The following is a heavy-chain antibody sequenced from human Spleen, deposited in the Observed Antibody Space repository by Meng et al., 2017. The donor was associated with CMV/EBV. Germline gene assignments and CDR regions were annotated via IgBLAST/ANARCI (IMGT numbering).Heavy chain of an antibody. CDR3: ARGGRGWYFDN. CDR2: IYSGGGT. V-gene: IGHV4-31*03. J-gene: IGHJ4*02. CDR1: GGSISRGGAS. Sequence: CPVSGGSISRGGASRRWIRQHPGRGLEWIGYIYSGGGTYYTPSLKSRVTISVDTSKNQFSLKLNSVTAADTAVFYCARGGRGWYFDNWGQGTLVTVSS. D-gene: IGHD6-19*01.